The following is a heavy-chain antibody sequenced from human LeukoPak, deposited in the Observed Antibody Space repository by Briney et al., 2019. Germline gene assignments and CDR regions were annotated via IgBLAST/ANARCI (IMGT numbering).Heavy chain of an antibody. Sequence: GGSLRLSCAASGFTFSSFAMTWVRQAPGKGLEWVSAISGSGSSTYYADSVKGRFTISRDNSKNTLYLQMNSLRAEDTAVYYCANTIPPLSVSDYWGQGTLVTVSS. CDR2: ISGSGSST. V-gene: IGHV3-23*01. J-gene: IGHJ4*02. CDR1: GFTFSSFA. D-gene: IGHD5-24*01. CDR3: ANTIPPLSVSDY.